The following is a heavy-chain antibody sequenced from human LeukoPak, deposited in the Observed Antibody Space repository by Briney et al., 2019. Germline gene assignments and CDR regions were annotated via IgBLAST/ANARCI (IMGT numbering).Heavy chain of an antibody. CDR3: AKDPYSSSYYEMGV. D-gene: IGHD6-13*01. J-gene: IGHJ6*02. Sequence: GVLRLSCAASGFTVSSNYMSWVRQAPGKGLEWVSVIYSGGSTYYADSVKGRFTISRDNSKNTLYLQMDNLRVEDTAVYYCAKDPYSSSYYEMGVRGQGTTVTVSS. CDR2: IYSGGST. CDR1: GFTVSSNY. V-gene: IGHV3-66*01.